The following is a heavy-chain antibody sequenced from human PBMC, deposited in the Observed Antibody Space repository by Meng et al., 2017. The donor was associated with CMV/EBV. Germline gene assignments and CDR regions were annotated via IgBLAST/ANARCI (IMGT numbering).Heavy chain of an antibody. D-gene: IGHD2-8*02. Sequence: SETLSLTCTVSGGSISSSSYYWGWIRQPPGKGLEWIGSIYYSGSTYYNPSLKSRVTISVDTSKNQFSLKLSSVTAADTAVYYCARDSTAYWYYYYYGMDVWGQGTTVTVSS. CDR2: IYYSGST. CDR1: GGSISSSSYY. V-gene: IGHV4-39*07. CDR3: ARDSTAYWYYYYYGMDV. J-gene: IGHJ6*02.